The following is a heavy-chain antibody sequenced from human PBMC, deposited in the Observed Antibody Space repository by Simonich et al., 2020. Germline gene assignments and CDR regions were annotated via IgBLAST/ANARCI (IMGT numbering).Heavy chain of an antibody. V-gene: IGHV4-59*01. J-gene: IGHJ4*02. CDR2: IYYSGRT. CDR3: ARGGLYFDY. CDR1: GGSISSYY. D-gene: IGHD2-15*01. Sequence: QVQLQESGPGLVKPSETLSLTCTVSGGSISSYYWSWIRQPPGKGLEWIGYIYYSGRTNYNPSLKCRVTISVDTSKNQFSLKLSSVTAADTAVYYCARGGLYFDYWGQGTLVTVSS.